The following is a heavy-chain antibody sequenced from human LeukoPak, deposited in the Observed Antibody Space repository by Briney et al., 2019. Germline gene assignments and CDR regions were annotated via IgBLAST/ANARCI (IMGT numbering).Heavy chain of an antibody. CDR2: ISYDGNNK. CDR3: ARGDGYNYDGYYYYGMDV. Sequence: GGSLRLSCVTTGFTFSKYGMHWVRQAPGKGLEWVAVISYDGNNKYYADSVKGRFTISRDNSKNTLYLQMNSLRAEDTAVYYCARGDGYNYDGYYYYGMDVWGQGTTVTVSS. V-gene: IGHV3-33*08. J-gene: IGHJ6*02. D-gene: IGHD5-24*01. CDR1: GFTFSKYG.